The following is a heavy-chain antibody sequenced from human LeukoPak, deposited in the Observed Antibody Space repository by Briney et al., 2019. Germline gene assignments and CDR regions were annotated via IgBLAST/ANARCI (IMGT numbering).Heavy chain of an antibody. D-gene: IGHD2-15*01. CDR2: LSNGGSP. CDR3: VRDGGFYYTASPNSWFDP. CDR1: GFSISSDDC. Sequence: SETLSLTCIVSGFSISSDDCWGWIRQPPGKGLEWIGSLSNGGSPYYNQSLKSRVTMSVDTPNNHFSLRLSSVTAADTAVYYCVRDGGFYYTASPNSWFDPWGEGTLVTVSS. V-gene: IGHV4-38-2*02. J-gene: IGHJ5*02.